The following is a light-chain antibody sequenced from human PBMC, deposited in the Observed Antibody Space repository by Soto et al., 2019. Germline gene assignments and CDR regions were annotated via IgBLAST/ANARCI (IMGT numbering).Light chain of an antibody. CDR3: QQRSSWPPTCT. J-gene: IGKJ1*01. CDR2: DAS. Sequence: EIVLTQSPATLSLSPGERATLSCRASQSVSSYLAWYQQKPGQAPRLLIYDASNRATGIPARFSGSGSGTDLTLTISSLDPEDFALYYCQQRSSWPPTCTFGQGTNVDIK. CDR1: QSVSSY. V-gene: IGKV3-11*01.